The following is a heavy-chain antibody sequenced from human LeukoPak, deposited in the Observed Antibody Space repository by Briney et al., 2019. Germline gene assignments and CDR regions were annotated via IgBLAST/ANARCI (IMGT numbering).Heavy chain of an antibody. V-gene: IGHV4-39*07. CDR3: ARVSVRGVSYYFDY. D-gene: IGHD3-10*01. Sequence: SETLSLTCTVSGGSISTSNYYWSWIRQTPGKGLGSIGNLFYSGSTFYNPTLKSRVTISVDTSKNQFYLKLNSVTAADTAVYYCARVSVRGVSYYFDYWGQGTLVTVSS. CDR2: LFYSGST. J-gene: IGHJ4*02. CDR1: GGSISTSNYY.